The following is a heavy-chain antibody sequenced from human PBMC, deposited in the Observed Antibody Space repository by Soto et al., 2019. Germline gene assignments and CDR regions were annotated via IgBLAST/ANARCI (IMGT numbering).Heavy chain of an antibody. CDR3: LKGMDV. Sequence: EVQLVESGGGLVQPGGSLTVSCAASGFTFSDEWMNWVRQAPGKGLEWVANTNKDGSQKYFVESVKGRFIISRDNAKNSLYLQMNSLRAEDTAVYYCLKGMDVWGQGTTVTVSS. V-gene: IGHV3-7*01. CDR1: GFTFSDEW. CDR2: TNKDGSQK. J-gene: IGHJ6*02.